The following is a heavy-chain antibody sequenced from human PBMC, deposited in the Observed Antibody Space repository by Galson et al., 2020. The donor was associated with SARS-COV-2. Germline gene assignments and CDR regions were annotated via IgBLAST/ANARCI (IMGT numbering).Heavy chain of an antibody. J-gene: IGHJ6*03. D-gene: IGHD2-8*01. Sequence: SQTLSLTCAVYGGSFSGYYWSWIRQPPGKGLEWIGEINHSGSTNYNPSLKSRVTISVDTSKNQFSLKLSSVTAADTAVYYCARVGGEDIVLMVYAAYSGPYYYYMDVWGKGTTVTVSS. V-gene: IGHV4-34*01. CDR2: INHSGST. CDR3: ARVGGEDIVLMVYAAYSGPYYYYMDV. CDR1: GGSFSGYY.